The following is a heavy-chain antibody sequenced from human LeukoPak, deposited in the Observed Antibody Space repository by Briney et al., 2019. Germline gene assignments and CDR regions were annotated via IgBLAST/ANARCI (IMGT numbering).Heavy chain of an antibody. CDR2: INPNSGGT. CDR3: ARETIVVVPAAIYHWFDP. V-gene: IGHV1-2*02. CDR1: GYTFTGYY. J-gene: IGHJ5*02. Sequence: ASVTVSCKASGYTFTGYYMHWVRQAPGQGLEWMGWINPNSGGTNYAQKFQGRVTMTRDTSISTAYMELSRLRSDDTAVYYCARETIVVVPAAIYHWFDPWGQGTLVTVSS. D-gene: IGHD2-2*02.